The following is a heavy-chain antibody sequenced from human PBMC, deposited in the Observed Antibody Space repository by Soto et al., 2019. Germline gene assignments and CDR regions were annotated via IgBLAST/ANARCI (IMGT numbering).Heavy chain of an antibody. Sequence: PGGSLRLSCAASVFTFSTYSMNWVRQAPGKGLEWVSSISSSSSYIYYADSVKGRFTISRDNAKNSLFLQMNSLRAEDTAVYYRARDRGVDCSGYCYPPDLLDFWAQGTLDPGS. V-gene: IGHV3-21*01. CDR2: ISSSSSYI. J-gene: IGHJ3*01. CDR3: ARDRGVDCSGYCYPPDLLDF. D-gene: IGHD3-22*01. CDR1: VFTFSTYS.